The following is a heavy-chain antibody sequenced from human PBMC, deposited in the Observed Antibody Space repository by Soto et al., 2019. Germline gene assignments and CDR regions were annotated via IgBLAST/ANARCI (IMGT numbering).Heavy chain of an antibody. CDR3: AMGYCSSTSCYQDTYGMDV. V-gene: IGHV1-69*13. CDR2: IIPIFGTA. D-gene: IGHD2-2*01. CDR1: GGTFSSYA. Sequence: SVKVSCKASGGTFSSYAISWVRQAPGQGLEWMGGIIPIFGTANYAQKFQGRVTITADESTSTAYMELSSLRSEDTAVYYCAMGYCSSTSCYQDTYGMDVCGQGTTVTVSS. J-gene: IGHJ6*02.